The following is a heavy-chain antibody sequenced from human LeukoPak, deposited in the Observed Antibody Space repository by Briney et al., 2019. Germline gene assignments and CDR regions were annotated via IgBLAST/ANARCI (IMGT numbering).Heavy chain of an antibody. CDR3: TTAHQQMLGMDV. Sequence: GGSLRLSCAASGFTFSGSAMHWVRQASGKGLEWVGRIRSKANSYATAYAASVKGRFTISRDDSKNTLYLQMNSLKTEDTAVYYCTTAHQQMLGMDVWGQGTTVTVSS. V-gene: IGHV3-73*01. J-gene: IGHJ6*02. D-gene: IGHD6-13*01. CDR2: IRSKANSYAT. CDR1: GFTFSGSA.